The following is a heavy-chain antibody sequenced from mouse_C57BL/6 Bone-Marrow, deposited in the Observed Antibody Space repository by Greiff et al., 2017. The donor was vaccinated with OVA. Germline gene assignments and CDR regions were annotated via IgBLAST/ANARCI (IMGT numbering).Heavy chain of an antibody. CDR1: GFTFSAYY. CDR3: ARQGVWRYFDY. J-gene: IGHJ2*01. V-gene: IGHV5-12*01. D-gene: IGHD2-10*02. CDR2: ISNGGGST. Sequence: DVKLVESGGGLVQPGGSLKLSCAASGFTFSAYYMYWVRQTPEKRLEWVAYISNGGGSTYYPDTVKGRFTISRDNAKNTLYLQMSRLKSEDTAMYYCARQGVWRYFDYWGQGTTLTVSS.